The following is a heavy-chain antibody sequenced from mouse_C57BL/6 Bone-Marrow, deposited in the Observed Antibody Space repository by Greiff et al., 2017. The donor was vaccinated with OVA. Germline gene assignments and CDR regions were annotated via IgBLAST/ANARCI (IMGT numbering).Heavy chain of an antibody. CDR3: TRLLPYYFDY. Sequence: VQLQQSGAELVRPWASVKLSCTASGFNIKDDYMHWVKQRPEQGLEWIGWIDPENGDTEYASKFQGKATITADTSSNTAYLQLSSLTSEDTAVYYCTRLLPYYFDYWGQGTTLTVSS. D-gene: IGHD2-3*01. CDR2: IDPENGDT. V-gene: IGHV14-4*01. CDR1: GFNIKDDY. J-gene: IGHJ2*01.